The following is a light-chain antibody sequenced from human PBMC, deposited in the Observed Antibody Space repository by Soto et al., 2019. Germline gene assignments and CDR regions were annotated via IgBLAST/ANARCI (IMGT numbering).Light chain of an antibody. Sequence: QSVLTQPPSVSEAPRQRVTISCSGSSSNIGNNPVNWYQQFPGKAPKLLVAGNRPSGVPDRFSVSKSGASASLAITGLQAEDEADYYCQSYDSSLSRRWVFGGGTKVTVL. V-gene: IGLV1-36*01. J-gene: IGLJ3*02. CDR3: QSYDSSLSRRWV. CDR1: SSNIGNNP. CDR2: G.